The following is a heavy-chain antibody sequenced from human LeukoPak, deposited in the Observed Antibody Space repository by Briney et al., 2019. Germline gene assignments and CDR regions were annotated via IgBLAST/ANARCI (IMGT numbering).Heavy chain of an antibody. V-gene: IGHV4-59*08. Sequence: PSETLSLTCTVSGGSISSYYWSWFRQPPGKGLEWIGYIYYSGSTNCNPSLKSRVTISVDTSKNQFSLKLSSVTAADTAVYYCARLVYCGGDCYYLDYWGQGTLVTVSS. CDR1: GGSISSYY. D-gene: IGHD2-21*02. J-gene: IGHJ4*02. CDR3: ARLVYCGGDCYYLDY. CDR2: IYYSGST.